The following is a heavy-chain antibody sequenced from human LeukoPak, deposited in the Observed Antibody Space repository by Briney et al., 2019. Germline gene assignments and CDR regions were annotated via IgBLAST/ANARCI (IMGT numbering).Heavy chain of an antibody. CDR1: GFTFSSYW. V-gene: IGHV3-74*01. Sequence: GGSLRLSCAASGFTFSSYWMHWVCQAPGKGLVWVSRINSDGSSTSYADSVKGRFTISRDNAKNTLYLQMNSLRAEDTAVYYCAKAPPYYYDSSGYWYYFDYWGQGTLVTVSS. CDR2: INSDGSST. CDR3: AKAPPYYYDSSGYWYYFDY. D-gene: IGHD3-22*01. J-gene: IGHJ4*02.